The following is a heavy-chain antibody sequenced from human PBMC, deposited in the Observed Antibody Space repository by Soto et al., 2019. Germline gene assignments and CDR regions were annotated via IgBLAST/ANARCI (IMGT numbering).Heavy chain of an antibody. D-gene: IGHD2-8*02. CDR3: AKATATGGGAFDI. CDR2: ILVGGST. J-gene: IGHJ3*02. CDR1: GFTCSSYD. Sequence: EVQVLESGGGLVQPGGSLRLSCAASGFTCSSYDMSWVRQAPGKGLEWVSTILVGGSTHHPDSVKGRFTISRDNSKNTVFLQMNSLTPGDTAVYYCAKATATGGGAFDICGQGTVVTVSS. V-gene: IGHV3-23*01.